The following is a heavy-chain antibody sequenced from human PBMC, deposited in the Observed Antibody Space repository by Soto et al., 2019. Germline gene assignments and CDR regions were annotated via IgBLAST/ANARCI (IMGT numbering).Heavy chain of an antibody. V-gene: IGHV4-39*01. CDR2: IYNGGST. D-gene: IGHD6-13*01. Sequence: AETRFLTSTVSGDSVSSVGFHWAWLRRPPGKGLEWIGYIYNGGSTYYSPSLKSRVTISVDTSKNKFSLKLSSVTAADTAVYYCASVIAAAGILFDPWGQGTLVTVSS. J-gene: IGHJ5*02. CDR3: ASVIAAAGILFDP. CDR1: GDSVSSVGFH.